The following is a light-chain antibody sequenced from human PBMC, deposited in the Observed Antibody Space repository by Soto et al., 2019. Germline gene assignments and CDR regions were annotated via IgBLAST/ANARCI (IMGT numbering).Light chain of an antibody. J-gene: IGLJ2*01. V-gene: IGLV2-14*01. CDR2: DVN. Sequence: QSALTQPASVSGSPGQSITLSCTGTSSDIGGYDYVSWYRRHPGKAPKLIIYDVNNRPSGVSNRFSGSKSSNTASLTISGLQAEDEADYYCTSYASGSSHVVFGGGTKLTVL. CDR3: TSYASGSSHVV. CDR1: SSDIGGYDY.